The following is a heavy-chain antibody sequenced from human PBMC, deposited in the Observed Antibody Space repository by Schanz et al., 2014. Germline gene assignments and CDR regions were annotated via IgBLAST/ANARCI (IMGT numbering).Heavy chain of an antibody. J-gene: IGHJ5*02. CDR2: IIPILGIT. V-gene: IGHV1-69*04. CDR1: GGTFTSNS. Sequence: QVQLVQSGAEVKKPGSSVKVSCKASGGTFTSNSISWVRQAPGQGLEWMGRIIPILGITTYAQKFQTRVTITADKGATTAYMELSGLSSEDTAVYYCAREASSTTCYLKPSNCRLDAWGQGTLVTVSS. CDR3: AREASSTTCYLKPSNCRLDA. D-gene: IGHD2-2*01.